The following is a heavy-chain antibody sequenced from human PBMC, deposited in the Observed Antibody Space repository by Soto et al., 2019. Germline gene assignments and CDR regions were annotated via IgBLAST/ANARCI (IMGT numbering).Heavy chain of an antibody. V-gene: IGHV1-69*01. D-gene: IGHD1-26*01. CDR1: GGTFSRCA. CDR2: IIPIFGTA. J-gene: IGHJ5*02. Sequence: QVQLVQSGAEVKKPGSSVKVSCKASGGTFSRCAISWVRQAPGQGLEWMGGIIPIFGTANYAQKFQGRVTITADESTSTAYMELSSLRFVDTAVYYCARAIVGPTTTGWLDPWGQGTLVTVSS. CDR3: ARAIVGPTTTGWLDP.